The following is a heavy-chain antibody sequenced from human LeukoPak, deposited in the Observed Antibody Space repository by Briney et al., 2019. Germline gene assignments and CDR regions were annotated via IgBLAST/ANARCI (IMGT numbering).Heavy chain of an antibody. D-gene: IGHD6-13*01. Sequence: SQTLSLTCAISGDSVSSNSAAWNWIRQSPSRGLEWLGRTYYRSKWYNDYAISVKSRITINPDTSKNQFSLQLNSVTPEDTAVYYCAKFEQQLAGPPFDYWGQGTLVTVSS. V-gene: IGHV6-1*01. CDR3: AKFEQQLAGPPFDY. J-gene: IGHJ4*02. CDR1: GDSVSSNSAA. CDR2: TYYRSKWYN.